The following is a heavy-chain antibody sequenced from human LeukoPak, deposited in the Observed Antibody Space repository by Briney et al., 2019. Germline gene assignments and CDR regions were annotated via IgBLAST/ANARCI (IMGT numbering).Heavy chain of an antibody. D-gene: IGHD2-15*01. V-gene: IGHV4-34*01. J-gene: IGHJ4*02. CDR3: ARVRGYCSGGSCWRGYYYFDY. Sequence: KASETLSLTCAVYGGSFSGYYWSWIRQPPGKGLEWIGEINHSGSTNYNPSLKSRVTISVDTSKNQFSLKLSSVTAADTAVYYCARVRGYCSGGSCWRGYYYFDYWGQGTLVTVSS. CDR2: INHSGST. CDR1: GGSFSGYY.